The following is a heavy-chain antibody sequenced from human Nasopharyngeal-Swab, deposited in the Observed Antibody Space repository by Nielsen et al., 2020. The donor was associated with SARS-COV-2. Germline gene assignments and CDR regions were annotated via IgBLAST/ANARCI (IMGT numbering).Heavy chain of an antibody. J-gene: IGHJ6*02. V-gene: IGHV3-33*01. D-gene: IGHD3-22*01. CDR3: ARAAPLAGSSGYYYYGMDV. Sequence: WIRQPPGKGLEWVAVIWYDGGNKYYADSVKGRFTISRDNSKNTLYLQMNSLRAEDTAVYYCARAAPLAGSSGYYYYGMDVWGQGTTVTVSS. CDR2: IWYDGGNK.